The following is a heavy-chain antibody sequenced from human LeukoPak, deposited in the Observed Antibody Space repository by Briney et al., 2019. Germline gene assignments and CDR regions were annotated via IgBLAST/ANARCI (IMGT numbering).Heavy chain of an antibody. J-gene: IGHJ4*02. Sequence: PGGSLDLSGPASGFTFSSYALSGVRRVPGRGRGWVSAISGSGGSTYYADSVKGRFTISRDNSKNTLYLQMNSLRAEDTAVYYCAKGGVRDYFDYWGQGTLVTVSS. CDR3: AKGGVRDYFDY. V-gene: IGHV3-23*01. D-gene: IGHD3-10*01. CDR2: ISGSGGST. CDR1: GFTFSSYA.